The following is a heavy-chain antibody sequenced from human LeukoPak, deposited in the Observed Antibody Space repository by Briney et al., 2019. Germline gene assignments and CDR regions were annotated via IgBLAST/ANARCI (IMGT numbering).Heavy chain of an antibody. V-gene: IGHV1-24*01. CDR3: ATDITMVRGRAFDI. CDR2: FDPEDGET. D-gene: IGHD3-10*01. Sequence: GASVKVSCKVSGYTLTELSMHWVRQAPGKGLEWMGGFDPEDGETIYAQKFQGRVTMTEDTSTDTAYMELSSLRSEDTAVYYCATDITMVRGRAFDIWGQGTTVTVSS. CDR1: GYTLTELS. J-gene: IGHJ3*02.